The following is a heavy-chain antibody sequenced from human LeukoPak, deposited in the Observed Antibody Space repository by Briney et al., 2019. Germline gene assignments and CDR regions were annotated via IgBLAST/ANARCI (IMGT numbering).Heavy chain of an antibody. CDR1: GGSISTYY. CDR2: IYNTGST. J-gene: IGHJ4*02. Sequence: SETLSLTCTVSGGSISTYYWSWIQQPPGKGLEWIGSIYNTGSTNYNPSLKSRVTISVDTSKNQFSLKLSSMTAADTAVYYCARVTMVRGGIIKKSYYFDYWGQGTLVTVSS. V-gene: IGHV4-59*01. CDR3: ARVTMVRGGIIKKSYYFDY. D-gene: IGHD3-10*01.